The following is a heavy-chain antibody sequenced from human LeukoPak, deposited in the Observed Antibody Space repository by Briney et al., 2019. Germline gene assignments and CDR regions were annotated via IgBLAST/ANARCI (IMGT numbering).Heavy chain of an antibody. CDR3: ARGEVPPHYFDS. V-gene: IGHV1-69*13. J-gene: IGHJ4*02. CDR1: GYTFTSYG. Sequence: SVKVSCKASGYTFTSYGISWVRQAPGQGLEWMGGIIPIFGTANYAQRFQGRVTITADESTTTAYMEVSSLRSEDTAVYYCARGEVPPHYFDSWGQGTLVTVSS. CDR2: IIPIFGTA.